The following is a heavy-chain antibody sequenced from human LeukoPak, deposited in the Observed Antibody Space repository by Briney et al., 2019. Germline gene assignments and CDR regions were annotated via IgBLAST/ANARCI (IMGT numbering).Heavy chain of an antibody. CDR1: GGTFSSYA. Sequence: SVKVSCKASGGTFSSYAISWVRQAPGQGLEWMGGIIPIFGTSNYAQKFQGRVTITADESTSTAYMELGSLRSEDTAVYYCARGSSSSRGYGYWGQGTLVTVSS. CDR3: ARGSSSSRGYGY. V-gene: IGHV1-69*13. CDR2: IIPIFGTS. D-gene: IGHD6-6*01. J-gene: IGHJ4*02.